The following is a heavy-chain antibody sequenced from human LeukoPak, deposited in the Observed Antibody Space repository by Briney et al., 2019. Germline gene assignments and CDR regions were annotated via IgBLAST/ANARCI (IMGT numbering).Heavy chain of an antibody. CDR3: AREGVYYYDSSGTGAFDI. D-gene: IGHD3-22*01. Sequence: SVKVSCKATGGTFSSYAISWVRQAPGQGLEWMGGIIPIFGTASYAQKFQGRVTITADESTSTAYMELSSLRPEDTAVYYCAREGVYYYDSSGTGAFDIWGQGTMVTVSS. CDR1: GGTFSSYA. J-gene: IGHJ3*02. V-gene: IGHV1-69*01. CDR2: IIPIFGTA.